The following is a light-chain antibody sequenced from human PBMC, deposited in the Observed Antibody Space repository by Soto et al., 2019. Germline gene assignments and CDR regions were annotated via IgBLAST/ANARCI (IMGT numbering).Light chain of an antibody. CDR1: QNISSY. Sequence: DILLTQSPSTLSVSVGDSVTVTFRARQNISSYIAWYQHSTGKAPKLLIYSPSTLERGVPSRFSGSGSGTEFTLTISSLRADHFATYYCKQYNPHMTFGHGTKVDIK. V-gene: IGKV1-5*01. J-gene: IGKJ1*01. CDR2: SPS. CDR3: KQYNPHMT.